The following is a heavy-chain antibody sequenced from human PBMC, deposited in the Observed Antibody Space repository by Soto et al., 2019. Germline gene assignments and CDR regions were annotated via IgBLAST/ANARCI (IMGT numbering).Heavy chain of an antibody. CDR1: GFTFSSYA. CDR2: ISYDGSNK. Sequence: EVSLRLSCAASGFTFSSYAMHWVRQAPGKGLEWVAVISYDGSNKYYAESVKGRFTISRDNSKNKLNLQMKSLRAEDTAVYYCARERYSSSWYDWFDPWGQGT. D-gene: IGHD6-13*01. V-gene: IGHV3-30-3*01. CDR3: ARERYSSSWYDWFDP. J-gene: IGHJ5*02.